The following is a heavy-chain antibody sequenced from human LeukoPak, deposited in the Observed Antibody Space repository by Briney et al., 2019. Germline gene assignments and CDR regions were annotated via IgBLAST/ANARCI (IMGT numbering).Heavy chain of an antibody. D-gene: IGHD6-6*01. J-gene: IGHJ4*02. CDR2: ITPGDGST. CDR3: ARVAARILYYFDY. Sequence: AASVKVSCKTSGYTFTLNWIHWMRQAPGQGLEWMGVITPGDGSTSYAQKFQDRVSMTRDTTTRTFYMELHSLRSEDTAVYYCARVAARILYYFDYWGQGTLVSVSS. V-gene: IGHV1-46*01. CDR1: GYTFTLNW.